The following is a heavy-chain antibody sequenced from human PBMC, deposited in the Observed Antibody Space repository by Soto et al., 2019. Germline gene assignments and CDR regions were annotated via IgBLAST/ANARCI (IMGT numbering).Heavy chain of an antibody. V-gene: IGHV1-3*01. CDR2: INAGNGNT. CDR1: GYTFTIYA. J-gene: IGHJ4*02. CDR3: ARVEQWLVIDY. D-gene: IGHD6-19*01. Sequence: ASVKVSCKASGYTFTIYAMHWVRQAPGQRLEWMGWINAGNGNTKYSQKFQGRFTISRDNSKNTLYLQMNSLRAEDTAVYYCARVEQWLVIDYWGQGTLVTVSS.